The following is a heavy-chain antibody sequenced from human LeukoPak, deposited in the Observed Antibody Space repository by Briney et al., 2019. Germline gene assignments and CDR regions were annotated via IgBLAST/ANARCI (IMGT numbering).Heavy chain of an antibody. CDR3: ARTHCSSTSCHWHWFDP. Sequence: ASVKVSCKASGGTFSSYAISWVRQAPGQGLEWMGWISAYNGNTNYAQKLQGRVTMTTDTSTSTAYMELRSLRSDDTAVYYCARTHCSSTSCHWHWFDPWGQGTLVTVSS. CDR1: GGTFSSYA. J-gene: IGHJ5*02. D-gene: IGHD2-2*01. V-gene: IGHV1-18*01. CDR2: ISAYNGNT.